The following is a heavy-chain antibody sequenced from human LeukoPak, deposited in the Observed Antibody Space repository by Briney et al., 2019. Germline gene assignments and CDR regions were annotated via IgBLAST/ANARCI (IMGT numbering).Heavy chain of an antibody. D-gene: IGHD4-17*01. CDR1: GGSISSYY. CDR2: IYYSGST. V-gene: IGHV4-59*01. Sequence: SETLSLTCTVSGGSISSYYWSWIRQPPGKGLEWIGYIYYSGSTNYNPSLKSRVTISVDTSKNQFSLKLSSVTAADTAVYYCARGRTPVHDYGDYPTPDAFDIWGQGTMVTVSS. CDR3: ARGRTPVHDYGDYPTPDAFDI. J-gene: IGHJ3*02.